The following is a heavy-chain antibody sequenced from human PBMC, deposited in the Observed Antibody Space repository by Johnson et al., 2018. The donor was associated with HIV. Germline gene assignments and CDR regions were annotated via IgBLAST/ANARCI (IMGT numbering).Heavy chain of an antibody. J-gene: IGHJ3*02. D-gene: IGHD3-22*01. CDR1: GFTFSSYG. CDR2: ISFDGKLK. V-gene: IGHV3-33*01. Sequence: QVQLVESGGGVVQPGGSLRLSCAASGFTFSSYGMHWVRQAPGKGLEWVAFISFDGKLKKYADSVKGRFTISRDNAKKSLYLQMNSLRAGDTAVYYCARGKGWLDAFDMWGQGTMVTVSS. CDR3: ARGKGWLDAFDM.